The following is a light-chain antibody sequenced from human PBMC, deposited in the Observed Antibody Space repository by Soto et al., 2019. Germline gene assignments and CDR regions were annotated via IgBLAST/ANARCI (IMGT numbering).Light chain of an antibody. CDR2: DVS. J-gene: IGLJ3*02. CDR1: SSDVGGYNS. Sequence: QSVLTQPASVSGSPGQSITISCSGTSSDVGGYNSVSWYQQHPGKAPKVMIYDVSNRPSGVSNRFSGSKSGNTASLTISGLQAEDEADYYCRSYTSSSTVVFGGGTKLTVL. V-gene: IGLV2-14*01. CDR3: RSYTSSSTVV.